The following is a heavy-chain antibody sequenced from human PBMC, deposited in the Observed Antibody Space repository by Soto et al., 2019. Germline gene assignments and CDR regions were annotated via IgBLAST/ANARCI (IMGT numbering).Heavy chain of an antibody. V-gene: IGHV1-2*04. CDR1: GYTFTGYY. CDR3: ARGVRVLGIAAAGATPGSYYYYYGMDV. Sequence: ASVKVSCKASGYTFTGYYMHWVRQAPGQGLEWMGWINPNSGGTNYAQKFQGWVTMTRDTSISTAYMELSRLRSDDTAVYYCARGVRVLGIAAAGATPGSYYYYYGMDVWGQGTTVTVSS. D-gene: IGHD6-13*01. J-gene: IGHJ6*02. CDR2: INPNSGGT.